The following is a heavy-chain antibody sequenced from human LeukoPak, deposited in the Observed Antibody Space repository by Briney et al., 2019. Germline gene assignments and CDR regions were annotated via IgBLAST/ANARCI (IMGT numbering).Heavy chain of an antibody. CDR1: GFTFSSYW. CDR2: IKQDGSEK. V-gene: IGHV3-7*01. Sequence: GGSLRLSCAASGFTFSSYWMSWVRQALGKGLEWVANIKQDGSEKYYVDSVKGRFTISRDNAKNSLYLQMNSLRAEDTAVYYCARVELLWFGELLYQDYWGQGTLVTVSS. J-gene: IGHJ4*02. CDR3: ARVELLWFGELLYQDY. D-gene: IGHD3-10*01.